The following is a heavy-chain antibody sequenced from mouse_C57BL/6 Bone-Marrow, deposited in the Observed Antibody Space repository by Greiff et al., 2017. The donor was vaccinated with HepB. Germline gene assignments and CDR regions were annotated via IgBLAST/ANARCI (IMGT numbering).Heavy chain of an antibody. CDR1: GFSFNTYA. V-gene: IGHV10-1*01. J-gene: IGHJ4*01. CDR3: VRHARGAMDY. CDR2: IRSKSNNYAT. Sequence: EVQLVESGGGLVQPKGSLKLSCAASGFSFNTYAMNWVRQAPGKGLEWVARIRSKSNNYATYYADSVKDRFTISRDDSESMLYLQMNNLKTEDTVMYYCVRHARGAMDYWGQGTSVTVSS.